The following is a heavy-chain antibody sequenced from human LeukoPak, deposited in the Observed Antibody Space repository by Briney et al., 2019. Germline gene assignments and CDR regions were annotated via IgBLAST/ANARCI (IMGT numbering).Heavy chain of an antibody. CDR2: IYYSGST. CDR1: SDSVTSGTYF. D-gene: IGHD5-12*01. Sequence: SETLSLTCTVSSDSVTSGTYFWTWSRQPPGKGLGWIGYIYYSGSTNYNPSLKSRATISADTSKNQFSLKLSSVTAADTAMFYCARDSPLYSGYDVFDYWGQGTLVTVSS. V-gene: IGHV4-61*01. CDR3: ARDSPLYSGYDVFDY. J-gene: IGHJ4*02.